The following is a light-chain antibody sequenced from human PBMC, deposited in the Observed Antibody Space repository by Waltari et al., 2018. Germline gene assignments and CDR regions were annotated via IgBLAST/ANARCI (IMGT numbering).Light chain of an antibody. CDR1: QSVTSTY. Sequence: EIVLTQSPGTLSLSPWERATLSCRASQSVTSTYLAWYQQKPGRSPRLLLYGASSRATGVPDRFSGGGSATDFTLTITRLEPEDFAVYYCQQYSQSPITFGQGTRLDNK. V-gene: IGKV3-20*01. CDR2: GAS. J-gene: IGKJ5*01. CDR3: QQYSQSPIT.